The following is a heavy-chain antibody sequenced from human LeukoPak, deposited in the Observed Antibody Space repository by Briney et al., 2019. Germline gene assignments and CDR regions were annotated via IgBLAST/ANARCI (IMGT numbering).Heavy chain of an antibody. V-gene: IGHV3-7*01. J-gene: IGHJ4*02. Sequence: PGGSLRLSCAASGFTFSSYWMSWVRQAPGKGLEGVANIKQDGSEKYYVDSVKGRFTISRDNAKNSLYLQMNSLRAEDTAVYYCARSVDTAMAKGSFDYWGQGTLVTVSS. CDR3: ARSVDTAMAKGSFDY. CDR1: GFTFSSYW. CDR2: IKQDGSEK. D-gene: IGHD5-18*01.